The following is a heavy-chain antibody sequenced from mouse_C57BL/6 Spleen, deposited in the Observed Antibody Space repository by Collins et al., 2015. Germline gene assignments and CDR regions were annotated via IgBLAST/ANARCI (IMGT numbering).Heavy chain of an antibody. CDR2: IWGGGST. CDR3: ANHYGSSYVGAMDY. D-gene: IGHD1-1*01. V-gene: IGHV2-6-5*01. J-gene: IGHJ4*01. CDR1: GFSLTDYG. Sequence: VQLNGVRTWPGAPSXSLSITCTVSGFSLTDYGVSWIRQPPGKGLEWLGVIWGGGSTYYNSALKSRLSISKDNSKSQVFLKMNSLQTDDTAMYYCANHYGSSYVGAMDYWGQGTSVTVSS.